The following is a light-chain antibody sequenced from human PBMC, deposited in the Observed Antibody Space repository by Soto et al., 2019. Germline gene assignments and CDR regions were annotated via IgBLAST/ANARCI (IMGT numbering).Light chain of an antibody. V-gene: IGLV2-11*01. J-gene: IGLJ2*01. CDR3: CSYAGIYTLV. CDR1: SSDVGGYHY. Sequence: QSVLTQPRSVSGSPGQSVTIACTGTSSDVGGYHYVSWYQHHPGKAPKLMIFNVNERPSGVPARFSGSKSGNTASLTISGLQAEDEADYYCCSYAGIYTLVFGGGTTVTVL. CDR2: NVN.